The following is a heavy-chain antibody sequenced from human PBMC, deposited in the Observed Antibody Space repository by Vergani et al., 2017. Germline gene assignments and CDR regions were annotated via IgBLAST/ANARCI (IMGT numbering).Heavy chain of an antibody. CDR1: GYTFSNDY. V-gene: IGHV1-46*03. CDR2: INPSGGHT. Sequence: QVQVVQSGAEVKKSGASVKVSCKTSGYTFSNDYMHWARQAPGQGLEWMGIINPSGGHTNYAEKFQGRVTMTRDTSTSTVYMELSSLRSEDTAIYYCARGNYGILTGYRYWGQGTLVTGSA. D-gene: IGHD3-9*01. J-gene: IGHJ4*02. CDR3: ARGNYGILTGYRY.